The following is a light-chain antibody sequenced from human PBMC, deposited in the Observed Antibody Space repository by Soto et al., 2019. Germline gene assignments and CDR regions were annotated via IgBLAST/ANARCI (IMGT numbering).Light chain of an antibody. Sequence: EIVLTQSPGTLSLSPGERATLSCRASQSVRDSHLAWYQQKPGQAPSLLIYETSSRATGIPDRFRGSGSGTEFALTSTIVAAEDVAMYFCQHYGSSPGTFGQGTKVEI. V-gene: IGKV3-20*01. CDR2: ETS. J-gene: IGKJ1*01. CDR1: QSVRDSH. CDR3: QHYGSSPGT.